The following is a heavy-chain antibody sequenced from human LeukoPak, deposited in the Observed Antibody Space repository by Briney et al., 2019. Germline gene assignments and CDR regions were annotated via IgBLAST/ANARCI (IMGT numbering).Heavy chain of an antibody. J-gene: IGHJ4*02. V-gene: IGHV4-59*12. CDR3: AREAAGTVPFDY. Sequence: SETLSLTCAVSGGSISSYYWSWIRQPPGKGLEWIGYTHYSGSTDYNPSLKTRVTVSVDTSKNQFSLKLSSVTAADTAVYYCAREAAGTVPFDYWGQGTLVTVSS. D-gene: IGHD6-13*01. CDR2: THYSGST. CDR1: GGSISSYY.